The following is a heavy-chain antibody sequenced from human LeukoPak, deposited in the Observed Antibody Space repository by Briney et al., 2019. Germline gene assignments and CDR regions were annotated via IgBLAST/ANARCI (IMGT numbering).Heavy chain of an antibody. Sequence: ASVKVSCKASGGTFSSYAISWVRQAPGQGLEWMGGIIPIFGTANYAQKFQGRVTITADESTNTAYMELSSLRSEDTAVYYCARAQEPYCSSTSCPKSWFDPWGQGTLVTVAS. CDR1: GGTFSSYA. J-gene: IGHJ5*02. CDR2: IIPIFGTA. V-gene: IGHV1-69*01. D-gene: IGHD2-2*01. CDR3: ARAQEPYCSSTSCPKSWFDP.